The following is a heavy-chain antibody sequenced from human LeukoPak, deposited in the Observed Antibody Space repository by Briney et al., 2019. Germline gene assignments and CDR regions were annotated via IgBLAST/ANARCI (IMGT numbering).Heavy chain of an antibody. J-gene: IGHJ4*02. CDR3: ARFDYGDYGLSS. CDR2: IIPIFGTA. Sequence: SVKVSCKASGYSFSNFYMQWVRQAPGQGLEWMGGIIPIFGTANYAQKFQGRVTITADKSTSTAYMELSSLRSEDTAVYYCARFDYGDYGLSSWGQGTLVTVSS. D-gene: IGHD4-17*01. V-gene: IGHV1-69*06. CDR1: GYSFSNFY.